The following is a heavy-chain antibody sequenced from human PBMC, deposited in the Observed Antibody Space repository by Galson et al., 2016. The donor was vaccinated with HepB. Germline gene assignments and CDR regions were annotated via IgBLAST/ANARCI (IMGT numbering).Heavy chain of an antibody. Sequence: SLRLSCAASGFTFSNYAMNWVRQAPGKGLEWVGFIRSKAYGGTTEYAASVKGRFTISRDDSKSIAYLQMNSLKTEDTAVYYCARNPGYCRNSDCKGDAFDIWGQGTMVSVSS. J-gene: IGHJ3*02. CDR2: IRSKAYGGTT. CDR3: ARNPGYCRNSDCKGDAFDI. CDR1: GFTFSNYA. D-gene: IGHD2-2*01. V-gene: IGHV3-49*04.